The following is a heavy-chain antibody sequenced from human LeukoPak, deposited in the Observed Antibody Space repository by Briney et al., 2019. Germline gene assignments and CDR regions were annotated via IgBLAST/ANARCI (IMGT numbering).Heavy chain of an antibody. CDR1: GFTFSNAW. CDR3: TTGPGTLKQDYGGNSAY. V-gene: IGHV3-15*01. D-gene: IGHD4-23*01. CDR2: IKSKTDGGTT. J-gene: IGHJ4*02. Sequence: GGSLRLSCAASGFTFSNAWMSWVRQAPGKGLEWVGRIKSKTDGGTTDYAAPVKGRFTISRDDSKNTLYLQMNSLKTEDTAVYYCTTGPGTLKQDYGGNSAYWGQGTLVTASS.